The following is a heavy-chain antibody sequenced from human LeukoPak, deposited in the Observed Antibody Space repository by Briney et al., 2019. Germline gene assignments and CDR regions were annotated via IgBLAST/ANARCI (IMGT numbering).Heavy chain of an antibody. V-gene: IGHV3-23*01. Sequence: GGSLRLSCAASGFTFSSYAMSWVRQAPGKGLEWVSAISGSGGSTYYADSVKGRLTISRDNSKNTLYLQMNSLRAEDTAVYYCAKDLILGCGEFDYWGQETLVTVSS. CDR3: AKDLILGCGEFDY. D-gene: IGHD3-10*01. J-gene: IGHJ4*02. CDR1: GFTFSSYA. CDR2: ISGSGGST.